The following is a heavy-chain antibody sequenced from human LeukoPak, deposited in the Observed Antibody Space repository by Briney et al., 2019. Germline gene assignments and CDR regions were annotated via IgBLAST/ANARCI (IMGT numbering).Heavy chain of an antibody. J-gene: IGHJ6*03. CDR1: GYTFTSYA. CDR2: MNPNSGNT. D-gene: IGHD6-19*01. V-gene: IGHV1-8*02. Sequence: ASVKVSCKASGYTFTSYAMNWVRQAPGQGLEWMGWMNPNSGNTGYAQKFQGRVTMTTDTSTSTAYMELRSLRSDDTAVYYCATNTYSSGWYYYYYMDVWGKGTTVTVPS. CDR3: ATNTYSSGWYYYYYMDV.